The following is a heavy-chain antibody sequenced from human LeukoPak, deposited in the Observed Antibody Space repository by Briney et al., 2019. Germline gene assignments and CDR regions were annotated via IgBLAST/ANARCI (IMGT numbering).Heavy chain of an antibody. J-gene: IGHJ4*02. V-gene: IGHV3-48*01. CDR1: GFTFSTYS. CDR3: ARGPYGDYIDAFDY. CDR2: ISDSSRKI. D-gene: IGHD4-17*01. Sequence: PGGSLRLSCAASGFTFSTYSMNWVRQAPGKGLEWVSYISDSSRKIYYADSVKGRFTIPRDNAKNSLYLQMNSLRAEDTAVYYCARGPYGDYIDAFDYWGQGTLVTVSS.